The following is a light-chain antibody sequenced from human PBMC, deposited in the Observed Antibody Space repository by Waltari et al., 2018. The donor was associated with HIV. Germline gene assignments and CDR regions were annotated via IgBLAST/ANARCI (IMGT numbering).Light chain of an antibody. CDR3: CSYAGSSTLI. CDR1: SSDVGSYNL. J-gene: IGLJ2*01. Sequence: QSALTQPASVSGSPGQSITISCTGTSSDVGSYNLVSWYQQHPGKVPKLIIYEVSKRPSGVSYRFSGSKSGDTASLPIPGLQAEDEADYYCCSYAGSSTLIFGGGTKLTVL. CDR2: EVS. V-gene: IGLV2-23*02.